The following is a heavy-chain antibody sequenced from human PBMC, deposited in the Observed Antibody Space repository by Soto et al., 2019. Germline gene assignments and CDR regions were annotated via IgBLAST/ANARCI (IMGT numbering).Heavy chain of an antibody. CDR2: ISGSGGST. Sequence: QLGGSLRLSCAASGFTFSNYAMSWVRQAPGKGLEWVSSISGSGGSTYYADSVKGRFTISRDNSKNTLYLQMNSLRAEDTAVYYSAKGASVTMILVVTIDFDYWGQGTLVTVSS. CDR1: GFTFSNYA. V-gene: IGHV3-23*01. J-gene: IGHJ4*02. D-gene: IGHD3-22*01. CDR3: AKGASVTMILVVTIDFDY.